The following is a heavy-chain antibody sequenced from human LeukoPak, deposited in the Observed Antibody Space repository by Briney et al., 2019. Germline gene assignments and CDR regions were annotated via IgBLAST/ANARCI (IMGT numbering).Heavy chain of an antibody. J-gene: IGHJ4*02. V-gene: IGHV3-7*01. Sequence: PGGSPRLSCAASGFTFSSYWMSWVRQAPGKGLEWVANIKQDGSEKYYVDSVKGRFTISRDNAKNSLYLQMNSLRAEDTAVYYCARDYGDSSIDHWGQGTLVTVSS. CDR2: IKQDGSEK. D-gene: IGHD4-17*01. CDR3: ARDYGDSSIDH. CDR1: GFTFSSYW.